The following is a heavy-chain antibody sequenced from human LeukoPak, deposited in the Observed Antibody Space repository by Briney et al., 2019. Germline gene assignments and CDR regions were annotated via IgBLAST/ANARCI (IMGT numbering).Heavy chain of an antibody. D-gene: IGHD3-22*01. V-gene: IGHV3-23*01. CDR1: GFTFSSYA. Sequence: GGSLRLSCAAPGFTFSSYAMSWVRQAPGKGLEWVSAISGSGGSTYYADSVKGRFTISRDNSKNTLYLQMNSLRAEDTAVYYCAKAPYNHDSSGYGWYFDYWGQGTLVTVSS. CDR3: AKAPYNHDSSGYGWYFDY. J-gene: IGHJ4*02. CDR2: ISGSGGST.